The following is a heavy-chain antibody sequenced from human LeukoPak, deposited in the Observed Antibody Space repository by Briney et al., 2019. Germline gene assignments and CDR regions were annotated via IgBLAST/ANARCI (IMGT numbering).Heavy chain of an antibody. CDR2: IYYSGST. Sequence: PSETLSLTCTVSGGSISSYYWSWIRQPPGKGLEWIGYIYYSGSTNYNPSLKSRVTISVDTSKNQFSLKLSSVTAADTAVYYCARGAHYSSGWGNYYYYGMDVWGQGTTVTVSS. V-gene: IGHV4-59*12. CDR1: GGSISSYY. CDR3: ARGAHYSSGWGNYYYYGMDV. J-gene: IGHJ6*02. D-gene: IGHD6-19*01.